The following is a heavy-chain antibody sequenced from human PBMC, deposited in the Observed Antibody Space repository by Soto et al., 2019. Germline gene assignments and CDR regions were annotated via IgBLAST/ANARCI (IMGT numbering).Heavy chain of an antibody. CDR2: IYPGDSDT. CDR1: GYSFTSYW. CDR3: ARLDPDYYYYYGMDV. J-gene: IGHJ6*02. V-gene: IGHV5-51*01. Sequence: GESLKISCKGSGYSFTSYWIGWVRQMPGKGLEWMGIIYPGDSDTRYSPSFQGQVTISADKSISTAYLQWSSLKASDTAMYYCARLDPDYYYYYGMDVWGQGTTVTVPS.